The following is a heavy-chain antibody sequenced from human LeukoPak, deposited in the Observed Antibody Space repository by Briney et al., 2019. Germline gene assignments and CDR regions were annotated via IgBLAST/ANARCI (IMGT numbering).Heavy chain of an antibody. CDR3: ARSPIGLGFFDY. D-gene: IGHD1-26*01. V-gene: IGHV4-38-2*02. CDR2: IYHSGSA. CDR1: GYSITSAYY. Sequence: SETLSLTCTVSGYSITSAYYWGWIRQPPGKGLEWIGNIYHSGSAYYNPSLKSRVTISVDTSKNQFSLKLSSVTAADTAIYYCARSPIGLGFFDYWGQGTLVTVSS. J-gene: IGHJ4*02.